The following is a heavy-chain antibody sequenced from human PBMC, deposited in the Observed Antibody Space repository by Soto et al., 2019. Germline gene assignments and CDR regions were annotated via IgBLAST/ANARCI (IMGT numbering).Heavy chain of an antibody. CDR3: ARKDKSGYFNWFDP. Sequence: GESLKISCRTSGYRFTSYWIAWVRQMPGKGLEWMGIIFPSDSDTRYSPSFQGQVTISADRSTSTVFLQWASLKASDTAVYFCARKDKSGYFNWFDPWGQGTLVTVS. V-gene: IGHV5-51*01. CDR1: GYRFTSYW. CDR2: IFPSDSDT. D-gene: IGHD3-22*01. J-gene: IGHJ5*02.